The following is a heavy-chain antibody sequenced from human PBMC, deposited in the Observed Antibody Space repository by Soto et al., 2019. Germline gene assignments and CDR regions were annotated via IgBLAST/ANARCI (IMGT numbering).Heavy chain of an antibody. Sequence: KASETLSLTCAVSGGSISSDYYSWSWIRQPPGKDLEWIGYIYHGGSTYYNPPLRSRVTLSVDTSKNQFSLRLTSVTAADTAVYSCARLNKLRNDAFDIWGQGTLVTVSS. CDR2: IYHGGST. J-gene: IGHJ3*02. CDR1: GGSISSDYYS. V-gene: IGHV4-30-2*01. CDR3: ARLNKLRNDAFDI. D-gene: IGHD3-16*01.